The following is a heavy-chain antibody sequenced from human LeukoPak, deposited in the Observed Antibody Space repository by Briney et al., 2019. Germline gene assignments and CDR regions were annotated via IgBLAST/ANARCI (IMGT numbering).Heavy chain of an antibody. CDR3: AKDPYRASSGLVDY. D-gene: IGHD5-12*01. CDR2: ISGSGGTT. V-gene: IGHV3-23*01. J-gene: IGHJ4*02. Sequence: QTGGSPRLSCATSGFTFSSYAVSWVRQAPGKGLEWVSSISGSGGTTYYADSVKGRFTISRDNSKNTLYLQMNSLRAEDTAVYYCAKDPYRASSGLVDYWGQGTLVTVSS. CDR1: GFTFSSYA.